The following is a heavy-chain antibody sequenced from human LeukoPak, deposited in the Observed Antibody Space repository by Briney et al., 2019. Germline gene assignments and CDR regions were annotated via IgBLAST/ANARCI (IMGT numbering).Heavy chain of an antibody. J-gene: IGHJ4*02. CDR3: ARDHGY. V-gene: IGHV1-2*02. CDR1: GYTFTIYY. CDR2: IHPNSGGT. Sequence: GASVTVSCKSSGYTFTIYYMHWVRQAPGQGLEWMGWIHPNSGGTNYAQKFQGRVTMTRDTSISTAYMELTRLTSDDTAVYYCARDHGYWGQGTLVTVSS.